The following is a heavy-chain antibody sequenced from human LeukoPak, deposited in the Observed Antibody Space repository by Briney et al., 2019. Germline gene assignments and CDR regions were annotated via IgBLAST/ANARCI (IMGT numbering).Heavy chain of an antibody. V-gene: IGHV4-59*12. J-gene: IGHJ4*02. CDR2: IYHSGST. CDR3: ARGWGDCSSTSCSFDY. D-gene: IGHD2-2*01. CDR1: GGSISSYY. Sequence: SETLSLTCTVSGGSISSYYWSWIRQPPGKGLEWIGYIYHSGSTYYNPSLKSRVTISVDRSKNQFSLKLSSVTAADTAVYYCARGWGDCSSTSCSFDYWGQGTLVTVSS.